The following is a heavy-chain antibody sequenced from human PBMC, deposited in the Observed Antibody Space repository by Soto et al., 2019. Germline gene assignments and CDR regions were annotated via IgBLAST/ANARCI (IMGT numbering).Heavy chain of an antibody. CDR1: GGSISSYY. J-gene: IGHJ6*02. D-gene: IGHD2-2*01. V-gene: IGHV4-59*01. CDR2: IYYSGST. CDR3: TTDIVVVPAAMMFAPPYYGMDV. Sequence: PSETLSLTCSVSGGSISSYYWSWIRQPPGKGLEWIGYIYYSGSTNYNPSLKSRVTISVDTSKNQFSLKLSSVTAADTAVYYCTTDIVVVPAAMMFAPPYYGMDVWGQGTTVTVSS.